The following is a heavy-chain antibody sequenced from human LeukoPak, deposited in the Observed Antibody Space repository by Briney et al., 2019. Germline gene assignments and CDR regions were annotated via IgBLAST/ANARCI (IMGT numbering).Heavy chain of an antibody. Sequence: PSQTLSLTCTVSGGSVGSGGHYWSWIRQHPGKGLEWIGYIYYSGSTYYNPSLKSRVTISVDTSKNQFSLKLSSATAADTAVYYCARVSGGGNFLDYWGQGTLVTVSS. CDR3: ARVSGGGNFLDY. D-gene: IGHD2-15*01. J-gene: IGHJ4*02. V-gene: IGHV4-31*03. CDR2: IYYSGST. CDR1: GGSVGSGGHY.